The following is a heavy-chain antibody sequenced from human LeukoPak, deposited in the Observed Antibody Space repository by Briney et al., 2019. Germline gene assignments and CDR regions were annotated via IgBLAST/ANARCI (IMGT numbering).Heavy chain of an antibody. D-gene: IGHD3-10*01. CDR2: IIPILGIA. CDR1: GGTFSSYA. V-gene: IGHV1-69*04. J-gene: IGHJ5*02. CDR3: ARDITMVRGALNWFDP. Sequence: SVKVSCKASGGTFSSYAISWVRRAPGQGLEWMGRIIPILGIANYAQKFQGRVTITADKSTSTAYMELSSLRSEDTAVYYCARDITMVRGALNWFDPWGQGTLVTVSS.